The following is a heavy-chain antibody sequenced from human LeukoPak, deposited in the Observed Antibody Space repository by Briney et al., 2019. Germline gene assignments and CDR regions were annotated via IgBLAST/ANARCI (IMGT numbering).Heavy chain of an antibody. J-gene: IGHJ4*02. D-gene: IGHD1/OR15-1a*01. Sequence: GESLKISCESSGYSFTTYWIGWVRQMPGKGLEWMGIIFPGDSDTLYSLSFQGQVTISADKSINTAYLQWSSLKASDTAMYYCATSESQTKFDFWGQGTLVTVSS. CDR1: GYSFTTYW. CDR2: IFPGDSDT. CDR3: ATSESQTKFDF. V-gene: IGHV5-51*01.